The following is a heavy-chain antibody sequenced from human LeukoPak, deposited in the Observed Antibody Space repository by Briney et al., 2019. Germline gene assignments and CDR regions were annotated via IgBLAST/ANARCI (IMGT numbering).Heavy chain of an antibody. J-gene: IGHJ4*02. Sequence: GGSLRLSCAASGFTFSSYAMSWVRQAPGKGMGWVSAISGSGGSTYYADSVKGRFTISRDNSKNTLYLQMNSLRAEDTAVYYCARASSGWSLGDYWGQGTLVTVSS. CDR3: ARASSGWSLGDY. CDR2: ISGSGGST. D-gene: IGHD6-19*01. CDR1: GFTFSSYA. V-gene: IGHV3-23*01.